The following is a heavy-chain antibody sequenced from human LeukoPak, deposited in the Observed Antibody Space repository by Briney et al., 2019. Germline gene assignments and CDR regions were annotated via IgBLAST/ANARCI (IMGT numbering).Heavy chain of an antibody. J-gene: IGHJ5*02. V-gene: IGHV1-2*02. CDR3: ARSTMVRGVIWFDP. Sequence: GASVKVSCKASGYTFTGYYMHWVRQAPGQGLEWMGWINPNSGGTNYAQKFQGRVAMTRDTSISTAYMELSRLRSDDTAVYYCARSTMVRGVIWFDPWGQGTLVTVSS. D-gene: IGHD3-10*01. CDR2: INPNSGGT. CDR1: GYTFTGYY.